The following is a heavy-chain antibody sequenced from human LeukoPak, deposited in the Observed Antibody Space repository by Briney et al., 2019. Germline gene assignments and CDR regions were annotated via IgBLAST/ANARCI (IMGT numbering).Heavy chain of an antibody. V-gene: IGHV4-31*03. D-gene: IGHD3-10*01. CDR1: GGSISSGSYY. CDR2: IYYSGST. J-gene: IGHJ6*02. Sequence: SQTLSLTCTVSGGSISSGSYYWSWIRQHPGKGLEWIGYIYYSGSTYYNPSLKSRVTISVDTSRNQFSLKLSSVTAADTAVYYCARDLPPGSFYYYGMDVWGQGTTVTVSS. CDR3: ARDLPPGSFYYYGMDV.